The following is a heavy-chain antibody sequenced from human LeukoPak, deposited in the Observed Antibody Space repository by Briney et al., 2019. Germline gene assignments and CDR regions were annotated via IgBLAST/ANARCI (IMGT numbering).Heavy chain of an antibody. V-gene: IGHV3-48*03. Sequence: HAGGSLRLSCAASGFTFSSYEMNWVRQAPGKGLEWVSYISSSGNTIYYADSVKGRFTISRDNAKNSLYLQMNSLRAEDTAVYYCAREYHPNWYFDLWGRGTLVTVSS. CDR1: GFTFSSYE. CDR2: ISSSGNTI. CDR3: AREYHPNWYFDL. J-gene: IGHJ2*01.